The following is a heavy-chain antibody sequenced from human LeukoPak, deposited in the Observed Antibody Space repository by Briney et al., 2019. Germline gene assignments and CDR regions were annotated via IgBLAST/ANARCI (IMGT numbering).Heavy chain of an antibody. CDR3: ARAPAFYDILTGYYDY. Sequence: SSETLSLTCTVSGGSISSGSYYWSWIRQPAGKGLEWIGRIYTSGSTNYNPSLKSRVTISVDTSKNQFSLKLSSVTAADTAVYYCARAPAFYDILTGYYDYWGQGTLVTVSS. J-gene: IGHJ4*02. CDR2: IYTSGST. CDR1: GGSISSGSYY. V-gene: IGHV4-61*02. D-gene: IGHD3-9*01.